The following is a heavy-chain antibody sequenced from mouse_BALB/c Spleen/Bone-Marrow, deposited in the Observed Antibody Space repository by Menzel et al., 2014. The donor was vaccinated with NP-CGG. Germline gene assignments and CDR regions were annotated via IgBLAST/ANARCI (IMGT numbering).Heavy chain of an antibody. Sequence: EVNVVESGGGLVQPGGSLKLSCAASGFDFSRYWMTWVRQAPEKGLEWIGEINPDSSTINYTPSLKDKFIISRDNAKNTLYLQMSKVRSEDTALYYCARPGYYGYQDVWGAGTTVTVSS. CDR1: GFDFSRYW. CDR3: ARPGYYGYQDV. CDR2: INPDSSTI. V-gene: IGHV4-1*02. D-gene: IGHD1-2*01. J-gene: IGHJ1*01.